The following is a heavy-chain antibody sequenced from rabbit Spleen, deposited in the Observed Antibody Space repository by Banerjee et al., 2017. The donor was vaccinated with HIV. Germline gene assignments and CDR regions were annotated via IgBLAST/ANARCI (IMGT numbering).Heavy chain of an antibody. Sequence: QSLEESGGDLVKPGASLTLTCIASGVSFSGNSYMCWVRQAPGKGLEWIVCIDTGSSAFTYFASWAKGRFTISKTSSTTVTLQMTGLTAADTATYFCARDLAGVIGWNFNLWGPGTLVTVS. CDR1: GVSFSGNSY. CDR3: ARDLAGVIGWNFNL. J-gene: IGHJ4*01. V-gene: IGHV1S40*01. D-gene: IGHD4-1*01. CDR2: IDTGSSAFT.